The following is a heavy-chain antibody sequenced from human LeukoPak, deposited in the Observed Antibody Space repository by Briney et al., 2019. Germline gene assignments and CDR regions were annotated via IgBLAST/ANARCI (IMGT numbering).Heavy chain of an antibody. V-gene: IGHV3-7*01. CDR2: IKQDGREK. D-gene: IGHD3-3*01. CDR1: GFTFSSYW. J-gene: IGHJ4*02. CDR3: ARDRVAETHDL. Sequence: GGSLRLSCAASGFTFSSYWMSWVRQAPGKGLEWVANIKQDGREKYYVGSMKGRFTISRDNAKNSLYLQMHSLRAEDTAVYYCARDRVAETHDLWGQGTLVTVSS.